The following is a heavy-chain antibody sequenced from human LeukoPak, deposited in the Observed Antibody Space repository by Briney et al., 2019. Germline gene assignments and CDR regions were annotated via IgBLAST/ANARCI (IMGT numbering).Heavy chain of an antibody. V-gene: IGHV3-30*18. Sequence: GRSLRLSCAASGFTFSSYGMHWVRQAPGKGLEWVAVISYDGSNKYYADSVKGRFTISRDNSKNTLYLQMNSLRAEDTAVYYCAKKGRELPYYYYYYMDVWGKGTTVTVSS. J-gene: IGHJ6*03. CDR1: GFTFSSYG. CDR2: ISYDGSNK. D-gene: IGHD1-26*01. CDR3: AKKGRELPYYYYYYMDV.